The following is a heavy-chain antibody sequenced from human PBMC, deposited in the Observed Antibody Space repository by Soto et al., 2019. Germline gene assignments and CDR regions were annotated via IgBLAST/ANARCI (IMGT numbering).Heavy chain of an antibody. D-gene: IGHD3-3*01. CDR3: ARVTSGYYIGY. V-gene: IGHV1-46*01. J-gene: IGHJ4*02. CDR2: INPSGGST. CDR1: GYTFTSYY. Sequence: GASVKVSCKASGYTFTSYYMHWVRQAPGQGLEWMGIINPSGGSTSYAQKFQGRVTMTRDTSTSTVYMELSSLRFEDTAVYHCARVTSGYYIGYWGEGTLVTVSS.